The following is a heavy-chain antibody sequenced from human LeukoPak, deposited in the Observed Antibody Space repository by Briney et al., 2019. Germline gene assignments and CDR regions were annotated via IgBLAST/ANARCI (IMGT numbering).Heavy chain of an antibody. D-gene: IGHD4-17*01. J-gene: IGHJ4*01. CDR2: IYYSGNT. V-gene: IGHV4-31*03. Sequence: SETLSRTCTVSGGSSRSGGYYWSWIRQRPGKDLEWIGYIYYSGNTYYNPSLKSRVTISVDTSKNQFSLKLNSVTAADTAVYYCARSTEPDYFYYWGRGTLVTVSS. CDR3: ARSTEPDYFYY. CDR1: GGSSRSGGYY.